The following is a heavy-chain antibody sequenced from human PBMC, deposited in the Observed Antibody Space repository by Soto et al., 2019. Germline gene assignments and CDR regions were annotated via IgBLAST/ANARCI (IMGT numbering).Heavy chain of an antibody. CDR2: INPSGGST. J-gene: IGHJ6*02. D-gene: IGHD3-22*01. CDR3: ARDLAYYYDSSGYLFYYYYGMDV. CDR1: GYTFTSYY. V-gene: IGHV1-46*01. Sequence: GASVKVSCKASGYTFTSYYMHWVRQAPGQGLEWMGIINPSGGSTSYAQKFQGRVTMTRDTSTSTVYMELSSLRSEDTAVYYCARDLAYYYDSSGYLFYYYYGMDVWGQGTTVTVS.